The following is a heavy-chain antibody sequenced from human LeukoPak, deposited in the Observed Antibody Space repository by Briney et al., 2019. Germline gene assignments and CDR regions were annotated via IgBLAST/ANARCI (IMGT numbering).Heavy chain of an antibody. CDR3: AKGLPLAAAGTVVAFDI. J-gene: IGHJ3*02. CDR2: ISGSGGST. V-gene: IGHV3-23*01. Sequence: PGGSLRLSCAASGFTFSSYAISWVRQAPGKGLEWVSAISGSGGSTYYADSVKGRFTISRDNSKNTLYLQMNSLRAEDTAVYYCAKGLPLAAAGTVVAFDIWGQGTMVTVSS. CDR1: GFTFSSYA. D-gene: IGHD6-13*01.